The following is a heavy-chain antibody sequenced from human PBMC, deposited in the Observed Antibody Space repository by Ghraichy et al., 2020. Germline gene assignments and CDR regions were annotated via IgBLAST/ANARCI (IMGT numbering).Heavy chain of an antibody. Sequence: SETLSLTCTVSGVSISSTNYYWGWLRQPPGKGLECIATIYYSGTTYYNPSLKSRVTISIDTSKNQFSLKLSSVTAADTAVYYCGRPFCSGGSCDHFDFWGQGTLVTVSS. D-gene: IGHD2-15*01. CDR1: GVSISSTNYY. V-gene: IGHV4-39*01. CDR2: IYYSGTT. CDR3: GRPFCSGGSCDHFDF. J-gene: IGHJ4*02.